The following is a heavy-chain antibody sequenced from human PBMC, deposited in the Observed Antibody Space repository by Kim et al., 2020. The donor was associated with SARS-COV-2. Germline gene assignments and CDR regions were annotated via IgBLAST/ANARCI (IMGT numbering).Heavy chain of an antibody. J-gene: IGHJ4*02. CDR3: ARDWGSGWGE. D-gene: IGHD6-19*01. V-gene: IGHV3-30*01. CDR2: RNK. Sequence: RNKTNADSGKGRFTNSRENSKNTLYLQMNSLRAEDTAVYYCARDWGSGWGEWGQGTLVTVSS.